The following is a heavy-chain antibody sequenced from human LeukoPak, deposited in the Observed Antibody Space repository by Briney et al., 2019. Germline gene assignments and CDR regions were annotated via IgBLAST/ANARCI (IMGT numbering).Heavy chain of an antibody. CDR2: IVVGSDNT. Sequence: SVKVSCKTSGFTFISSAVQWVRQARGQRLEWIGWIVVGSDNTNYAQKFQERVTITRDMSTSTAYMELSSLRSEDTAVYYCAADPSYSSGYRYYFDYWGQGTLVTVSS. CDR3: AADPSYSSGYRYYFDY. V-gene: IGHV1-58*01. J-gene: IGHJ4*02. D-gene: IGHD3-22*01. CDR1: GFTFISSA.